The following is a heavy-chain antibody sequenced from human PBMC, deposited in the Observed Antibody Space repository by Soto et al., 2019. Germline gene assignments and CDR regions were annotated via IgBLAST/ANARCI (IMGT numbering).Heavy chain of an antibody. Sequence: EVQLLESGGGLVQPGGSLRLSCAASGFTFSSYAMSWVRQAPGKGLEWVSAISGSGGSTYYADSVKGRFTISRDNSKNTLYLQMNSLRAEDTAVYYCAKELVVDCSGGSCYFNYYYGMDVWGQGTTVTVSS. CDR2: ISGSGGST. D-gene: IGHD2-15*01. J-gene: IGHJ6*02. CDR1: GFTFSSYA. V-gene: IGHV3-23*01. CDR3: AKELVVDCSGGSCYFNYYYGMDV.